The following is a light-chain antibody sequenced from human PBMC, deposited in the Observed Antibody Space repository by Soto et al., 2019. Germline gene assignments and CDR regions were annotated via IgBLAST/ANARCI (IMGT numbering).Light chain of an antibody. J-gene: IGKJ2*01. CDR1: QSVSSSY. CDR2: CAS. Sequence: EIVLTQSPGTLSLSPGERATLSCRASQSVSSSYLAWYHPKPGQAPRLLIYCASSRATGIPDRFSCSGSGTDFTLTISRLEPEDFAVYYCQQYGSSPPVTFGQGTKLEIK. V-gene: IGKV3-20*01. CDR3: QQYGSSPPVT.